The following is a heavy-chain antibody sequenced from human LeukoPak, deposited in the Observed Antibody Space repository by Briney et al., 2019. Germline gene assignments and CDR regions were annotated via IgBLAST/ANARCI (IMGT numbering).Heavy chain of an antibody. J-gene: IGHJ4*02. V-gene: IGHV4-30-4*08. CDR1: GGSISSGDYY. CDR3: ARVGLKTRGTAMVLFDY. CDR2: IYYSGST. D-gene: IGHD5-18*01. Sequence: SETLSLTCTVSGGSISSGDYYWRWIRQPPGKGLEWIGYIYYSGSTYYNPSLKSRVTISVDTSKNQFSLKLSSVTAADTAVYYCARVGLKTRGTAMVLFDYWGQGTLVTVSS.